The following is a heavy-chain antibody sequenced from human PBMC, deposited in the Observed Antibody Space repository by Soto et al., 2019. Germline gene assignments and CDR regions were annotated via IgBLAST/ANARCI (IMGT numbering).Heavy chain of an antibody. J-gene: IGHJ4*02. Sequence: EVQLLESGGGLIQPGGSLRLSCPASGFTFSSYAMSWVRQAPGKGLEWVSAIDGGGGSTFYADSVKGRFTISRDNSKNTLYLQMNNLRADDTAVYYCAKYYYDSSTFSLDYRGQGTLVTVSS. V-gene: IGHV3-23*01. CDR1: GFTFSSYA. CDR2: IDGGGGST. D-gene: IGHD3-22*01. CDR3: AKYYYDSSTFSLDY.